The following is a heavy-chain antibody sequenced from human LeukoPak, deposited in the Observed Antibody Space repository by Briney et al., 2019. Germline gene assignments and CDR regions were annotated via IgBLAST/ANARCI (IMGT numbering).Heavy chain of an antibody. CDR3: ARGRDGYSDY. CDR2: INSDGIST. V-gene: IGHV3-74*01. J-gene: IGHJ4*02. CDR1: GFTFSSYW. Sequence: PGGSLRLSCAAFGFTFSSYWMHWVRQAPGKGLVWVSRINSDGISTSYPDSVKGRFTISRDNAKNTLYLQMNSLRAEDTAVYYCARGRDGYSDYWGQGTLVTLSS. D-gene: IGHD5-24*01.